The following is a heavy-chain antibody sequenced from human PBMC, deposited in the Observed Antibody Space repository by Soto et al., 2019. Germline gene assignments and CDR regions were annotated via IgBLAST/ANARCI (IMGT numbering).Heavy chain of an antibody. CDR1: GFTFSSHA. J-gene: IGHJ6*02. D-gene: IGHD3-10*01. CDR2: ITSTSSTK. CDR3: ARGITMVRGPYYYYAMDV. V-gene: IGHV3-48*02. Sequence: GGSLRLSCAASGFTFSSHAMNWVRQAPGKGLEWLSYITSTSSTKHYAASVEGRFTISRDNAKNSLYLQMNSLRDEDTAVYYCARGITMVRGPYYYYAMDVWGQGTTVTVSS.